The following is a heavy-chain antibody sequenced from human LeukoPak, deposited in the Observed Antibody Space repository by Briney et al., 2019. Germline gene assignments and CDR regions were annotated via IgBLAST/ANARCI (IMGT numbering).Heavy chain of an antibody. CDR3: ARIILTRITMVRGVIGGFDY. D-gene: IGHD3-10*01. J-gene: IGHJ4*02. Sequence: GGSLRLSCAASGFTFSSNWMSWVRQAPGKGLEWVANIKQDGSEKYYVDSVKGRFTISRDNAKNSLYLQMNSLRAEDTAVYYCARIILTRITMVRGVIGGFDYWGQGTLVTVSS. CDR2: IKQDGSEK. V-gene: IGHV3-7*01. CDR1: GFTFSSNW.